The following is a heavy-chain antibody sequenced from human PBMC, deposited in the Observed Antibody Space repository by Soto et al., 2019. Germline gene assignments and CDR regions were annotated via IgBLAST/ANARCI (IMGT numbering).Heavy chain of an antibody. J-gene: IGHJ6*02. CDR3: ARDGKITMVRGANYYYYGMDV. Sequence: GASVKVSCKASGYTFTSYGISWVRQAPGQGLEWMGWISAYNGNTNYAQKLQGRVTMTTDTSTSTAYIELRSLRSDDTAVYYCARDGKITMVRGANYYYYGMDVWGQGTTVTVSS. D-gene: IGHD3-10*01. V-gene: IGHV1-18*01. CDR2: ISAYNGNT. CDR1: GYTFTSYG.